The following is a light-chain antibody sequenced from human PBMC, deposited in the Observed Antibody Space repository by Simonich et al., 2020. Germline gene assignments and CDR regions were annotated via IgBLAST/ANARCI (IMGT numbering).Light chain of an antibody. Sequence: QSALTQPRSVSGSPGQSVTISCTGTSREVGGYNYVSWYQQHPGKAPKLMIYDVSNRPSGVPDRFSGSKSGNTASLTISGLQAEDEADYYCCSYAGSYTLVFGGGTKLTVL. V-gene: IGLV2-11*01. J-gene: IGLJ2*01. CDR2: DVS. CDR3: CSYAGSYTLV. CDR1: SREVGGYNY.